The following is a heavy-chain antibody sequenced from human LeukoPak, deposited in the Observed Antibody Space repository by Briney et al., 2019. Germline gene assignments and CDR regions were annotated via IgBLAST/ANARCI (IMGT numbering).Heavy chain of an antibody. CDR1: GGSFSGYY. D-gene: IGHD5-12*01. CDR2: INHSGST. Sequence: SETLSLTCAVYGGSFSGYYWSWIRQPPGKGLEWIGEINHSGSTNYNPSLKSRVTISVDTSKNQFSLKLSSVTAADTAVYYCASDSGYDKIDYGGGETLVTVSS. CDR3: ASDSGYDKIDY. J-gene: IGHJ4*02. V-gene: IGHV4-34*01.